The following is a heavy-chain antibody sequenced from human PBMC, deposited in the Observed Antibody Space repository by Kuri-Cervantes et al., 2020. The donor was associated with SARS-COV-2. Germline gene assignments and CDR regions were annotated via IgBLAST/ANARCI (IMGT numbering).Heavy chain of an antibody. J-gene: IGHJ6*02. CDR2: IKIKTFDETR. CDR3: ARSWRGNYYAMDV. D-gene: IGHD3-3*01. Sequence: GESLKISCASSGFTFGDYAMSWFRQAPGKGLEWVGFIKIKTFDETREYAASVKGRFTISRDDSKNIAYLQMNSLKSDDTGMYFCARSWRGNYYAMDVWAKGPRSPSP. V-gene: IGHV3-49*03. CDR1: GFTFGDYA.